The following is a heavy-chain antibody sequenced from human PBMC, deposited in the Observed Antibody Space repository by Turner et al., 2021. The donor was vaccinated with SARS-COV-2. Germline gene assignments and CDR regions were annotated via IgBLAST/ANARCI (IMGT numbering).Heavy chain of an antibody. D-gene: IGHD5-12*01. V-gene: IGHV4-34*01. CDR3: ARGPRVVATTTWFDP. CDR1: GGSFSGYY. CDR2: INHSGST. J-gene: IGHJ5*02. Sequence: QVQLQQWCAGRLKPSETLSLTCAVYGGSFSGYYWSWIRQLPGKGLGWIGEINHSGSTNYNPSLKSRVTISVDTYKNQFSLKLSYVTAADTAVYYCARGPRVVATTTWFDPWGQGTLVTVSS.